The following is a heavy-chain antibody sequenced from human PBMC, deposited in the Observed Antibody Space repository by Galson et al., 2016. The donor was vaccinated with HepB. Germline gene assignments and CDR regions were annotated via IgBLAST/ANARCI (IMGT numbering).Heavy chain of an antibody. J-gene: IGHJ4*02. CDR1: GFTFSTYN. V-gene: IGHV3-21*01. Sequence: SLRLSCAASGFTFSTYNMNWVRQAPGKGLEWVSSISRGSGYIYYADSVKGRFTISRDNAKNSLYLQVNSLRAEDTAVYYCCVDTAMDYVFDYWGQGTLVTVSS. D-gene: IGHD5-18*01. CDR3: CVDTAMDYVFDY. CDR2: ISRGSGYI.